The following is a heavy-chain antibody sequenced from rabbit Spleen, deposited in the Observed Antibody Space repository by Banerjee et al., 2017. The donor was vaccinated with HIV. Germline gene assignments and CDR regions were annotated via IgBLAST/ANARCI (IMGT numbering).Heavy chain of an antibody. V-gene: IGHV1S40*01. Sequence: QSLEESGGGLVKPGGTLTLTCKASGIDFSNNYYMCWVRQAPGKGLEWIGCINTGSSGSTYYASWAKGRFTISKTSSTTVTLQMTSLTAADTATYFCARGSLAYAYAFDLWGPGTLVTVS. CDR3: ARGSLAYAYAFDL. J-gene: IGHJ4*01. CDR2: INTGSSGST. CDR1: GIDFSNNYY. D-gene: IGHD6-1*01.